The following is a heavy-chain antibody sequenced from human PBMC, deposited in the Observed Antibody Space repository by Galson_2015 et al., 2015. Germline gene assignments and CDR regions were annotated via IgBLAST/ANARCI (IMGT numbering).Heavy chain of an antibody. Sequence: SVKVSCKASGYTFTSYGISWVRQAPGQGLEWMGWISAYNGNTNYAQKLQGRVTMTTDTSTSTAYMELRSLRSDDTAVYYCARVTYGDREGPHYYYYMDVWGKGTTVTVSS. D-gene: IGHD4-17*01. CDR2: ISAYNGNT. J-gene: IGHJ6*03. V-gene: IGHV1-18*01. CDR1: GYTFTSYG. CDR3: ARVTYGDREGPHYYYYMDV.